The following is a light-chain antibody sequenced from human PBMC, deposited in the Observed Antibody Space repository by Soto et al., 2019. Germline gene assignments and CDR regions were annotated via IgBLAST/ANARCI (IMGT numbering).Light chain of an antibody. Sequence: ERVMTQSPATLSVSPGERATLSCRASQSVSNNLAWYQQRPGQAPRLLIYGASTRATGIPAKFSGSGSGTEFTLTISSLQSEDFAVYYCQQYNKWPWTFGQGTKVDVK. J-gene: IGKJ1*01. CDR3: QQYNKWPWT. CDR2: GAS. CDR1: QSVSNN. V-gene: IGKV3-15*01.